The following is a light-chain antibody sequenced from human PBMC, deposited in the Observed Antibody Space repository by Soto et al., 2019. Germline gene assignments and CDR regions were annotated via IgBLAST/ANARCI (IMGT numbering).Light chain of an antibody. J-gene: IGKJ1*01. CDR2: GAS. CDR1: QSVSSN. CDR3: QQYNSWPPGT. Sequence: DIVMPPSPATLSVSPGERATLSCRASQSVSSNLAWYQQKPGQAPRLLIYGASTRATGIPARFSSSGSGTEFTLTISSLQSEDFAVYYWQQYNSWPPGTFGQGTKVEIK. V-gene: IGKV3-15*01.